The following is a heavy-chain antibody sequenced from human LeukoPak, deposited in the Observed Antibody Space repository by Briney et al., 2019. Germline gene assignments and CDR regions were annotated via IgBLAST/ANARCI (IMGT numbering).Heavy chain of an antibody. CDR3: ARGHYDYYYYGMDV. J-gene: IGHJ6*02. CDR2: IYSGGST. Sequence: PGGSLRLSCAASGFTVSSNYMSWVRQAPGKGLEWVSVIYSGGSTYYADSVKGRFTISRDNSKNTLYLQVNSLRAEDTAVYYCARGHYDYYYYGMDVWGQGTTVTVSS. V-gene: IGHV3-53*01. CDR1: GFTVSSNY. D-gene: IGHD3-16*01.